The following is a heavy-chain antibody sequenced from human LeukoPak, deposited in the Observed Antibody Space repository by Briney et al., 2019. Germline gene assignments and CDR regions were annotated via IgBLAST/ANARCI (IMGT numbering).Heavy chain of an antibody. CDR3: ARGKVASHIVVVPAAKGYFDY. CDR1: GYSISSGYY. Sequence: SETLSLTCTVSGYSISSGYYWGWIRQPPGKGLEWIGSIYHSGSTYYNPSLKSRVTISVDTSKNQFSLKLSSVTAADTAVYYCARGKVASHIVVVPAAKGYFDYWGQGTLVTVSS. D-gene: IGHD2-2*01. J-gene: IGHJ4*02. V-gene: IGHV4-38-2*02. CDR2: IYHSGST.